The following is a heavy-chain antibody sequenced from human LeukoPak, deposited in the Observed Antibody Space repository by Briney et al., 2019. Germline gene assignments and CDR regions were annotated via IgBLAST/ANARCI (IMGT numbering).Heavy chain of an antibody. V-gene: IGHV4-4*09. D-gene: IGHD3-16*01. CDR2: IYSGGGT. CDR3: ARGRGPLRVEFGD. Sequence: SETLSLTCNVSGGSLSSHYCSWIRQAPGQGLEWIGFIYSGGGTTYNPSLKSRVSISADTSKNQFSLKMTSLTAADTAVYYCARGRGPLRVEFGDWGQGALVTVSS. CDR1: GGSLSSHY. J-gene: IGHJ4*02.